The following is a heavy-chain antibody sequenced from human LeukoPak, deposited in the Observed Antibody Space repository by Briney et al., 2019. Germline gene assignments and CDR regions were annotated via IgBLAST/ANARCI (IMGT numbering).Heavy chain of an antibody. J-gene: IGHJ4*02. Sequence: GASVKVSCKASGGTFSSYAISWVRQAPGQGLEWMGGIIPIFGTANYAQKFRGRVTITADESTSTAYMELSSLRSEDTAVYYCARGRIVGATNQAFDYWGQGTLVTVSS. V-gene: IGHV1-69*01. D-gene: IGHD1-26*01. CDR1: GGTFSSYA. CDR2: IIPIFGTA. CDR3: ARGRIVGATNQAFDY.